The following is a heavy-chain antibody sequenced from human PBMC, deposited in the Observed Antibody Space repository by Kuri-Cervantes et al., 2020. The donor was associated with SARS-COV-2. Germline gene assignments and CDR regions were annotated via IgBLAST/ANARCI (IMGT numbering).Heavy chain of an antibody. V-gene: IGHV4-61*09. D-gene: IGHD2/OR15-2a*01. Sequence: SETLSLTCTVSDGSISSGSYYWSWIRQPAGKGLEWIGDMNTSGSANYNPSLRSRFTISVDTSKNQFSLKLSSVTAADTAVYYCAREGVWLNYFEGFDYWGQGTLVTVSS. CDR1: DGSISSGSYY. J-gene: IGHJ4*02. CDR2: MNTSGSA. CDR3: AREGVWLNYFEGFDY.